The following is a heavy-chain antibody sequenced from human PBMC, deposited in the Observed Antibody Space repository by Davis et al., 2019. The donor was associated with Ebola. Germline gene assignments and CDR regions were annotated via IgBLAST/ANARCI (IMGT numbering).Heavy chain of an antibody. Sequence: PSETLSLTCTVSGGSVSSGSYYWSWIRQPAGKGLEWIGRIYSSGSTNYNPSLKSRVTMSLDTSKNHFSLRLTSVTAADTAVYYCARGSITIFGVFWGQGTLVTVSS. V-gene: IGHV4-61*02. J-gene: IGHJ4*02. CDR1: GGSVSSGSYY. CDR3: ARGSITIFGVF. CDR2: IYSSGST. D-gene: IGHD3-3*01.